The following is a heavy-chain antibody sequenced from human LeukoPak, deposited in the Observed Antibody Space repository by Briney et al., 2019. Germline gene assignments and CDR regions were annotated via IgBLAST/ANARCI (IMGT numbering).Heavy chain of an antibody. V-gene: IGHV3-13*01. D-gene: IGHD4-17*01. CDR2: IDRDGVT. Sequence: GGSLRLSCAASGFIFTKYDMHWVRQVTGRGLEWVSGIDRDGVTYYSDSVKGRFTMSRENGENSVYLQLNSLRAGDTAVYFCARENLEYGDYAIDYWGQGILVTVSS. CDR3: ARENLEYGDYAIDY. J-gene: IGHJ4*02. CDR1: GFIFTKYD.